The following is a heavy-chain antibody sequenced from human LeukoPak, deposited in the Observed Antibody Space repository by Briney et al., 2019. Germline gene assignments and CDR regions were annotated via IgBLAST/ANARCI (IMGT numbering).Heavy chain of an antibody. J-gene: IGHJ6*03. Sequence: SETLSLTCTVSGGSISSHYWSWIRQPPGKGLEWIWYIYYSGSTNYNPSLKSRVTISVDTSKNQFSLKLGSVTAADTAVYYCARLVRGGTPHRVYYYYYMDVWGKGTTVTVSS. D-gene: IGHD3-10*01. CDR1: GGSISSHY. V-gene: IGHV4-59*11. CDR2: IYYSGST. CDR3: ARLVRGGTPHRVYYYYYMDV.